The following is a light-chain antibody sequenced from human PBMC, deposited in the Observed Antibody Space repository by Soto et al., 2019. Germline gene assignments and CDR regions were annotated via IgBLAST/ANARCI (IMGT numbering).Light chain of an antibody. J-gene: IGLJ1*01. CDR1: SNDIGAYNY. CDR2: GVR. CDR3: SSFSTRRGYV. V-gene: IGLV2-14*01. Sequence: QSVLAQPTSVSGSPGQSITISCTGSSNDIGAYNYVSWYQQHPGKAPRLLIYGVRDRPSGVPSRFSASKSGLTASLTISRLQAEEEADDYCSSFSTRRGYVFGPGTKVTVL.